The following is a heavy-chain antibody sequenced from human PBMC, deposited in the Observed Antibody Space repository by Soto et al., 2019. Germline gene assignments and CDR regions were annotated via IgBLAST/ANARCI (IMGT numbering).Heavy chain of an antibody. Sequence: ASVKVSCKASGYTFTSYGISWVRQAPGQGLEWMGWISAYNGNTNYAQKLQGRVTMTTDTSTSTAYMELRSLRSDDTAVYYCARAEDSSLRLENWFDPWGQGTLVTVSS. V-gene: IGHV1-18*01. D-gene: IGHD2-15*01. CDR1: GYTFTSYG. J-gene: IGHJ5*02. CDR2: ISAYNGNT. CDR3: ARAEDSSLRLENWFDP.